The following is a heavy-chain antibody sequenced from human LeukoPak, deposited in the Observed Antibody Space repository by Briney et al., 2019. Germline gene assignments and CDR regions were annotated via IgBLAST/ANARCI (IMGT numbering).Heavy chain of an antibody. D-gene: IGHD2-21*02. CDR2: IYPDDSDT. J-gene: IGHJ4*02. CDR1: GYTFTNYW. Sequence: GESLKISCEASGYTFTNYWIAWVRQMPGKGLEWMGIIYPDDSDTKYSPSFQGQVTISADKSISTAYLQWSSLKAADTAMYYCARRIYCGGDCYYFDYWGQGTLVTVSS. V-gene: IGHV5-51*01. CDR3: ARRIYCGGDCYYFDY.